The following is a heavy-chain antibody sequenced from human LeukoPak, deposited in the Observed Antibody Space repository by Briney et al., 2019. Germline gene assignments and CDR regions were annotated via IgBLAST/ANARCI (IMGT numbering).Heavy chain of an antibody. Sequence: SETLSLTRTVSGGSVSSGSYYWSWIRQPPGKGLEWIGYIYYSGSTNYNPSLKSRVTISVDTSKNQFSLKLSSVTAADTAVYYCARGGFVDTAMGLDYRGQGTLVTVSS. CDR2: IYYSGST. V-gene: IGHV4-61*01. CDR1: GGSVSSGSYY. CDR3: ARGGFVDTAMGLDY. J-gene: IGHJ4*02. D-gene: IGHD5-18*01.